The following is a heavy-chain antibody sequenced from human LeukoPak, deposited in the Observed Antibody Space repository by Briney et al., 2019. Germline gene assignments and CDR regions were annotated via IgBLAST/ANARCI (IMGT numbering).Heavy chain of an antibody. CDR3: ARQYCSGGSCYSDVFDY. J-gene: IGHJ4*02. CDR2: ISSSSSYI. CDR1: GFTFSSYS. D-gene: IGHD2-15*01. Sequence: GGSLRLSCAASGFTFSSYSMNWVRRAPGKGLEWVSSISSSSSYIYYADSVKGRFTISRDNAKNSLYLQMNSLRAEDTAVYYCARQYCSGGSCYSDVFDYWGQGTLVTVSS. V-gene: IGHV3-21*01.